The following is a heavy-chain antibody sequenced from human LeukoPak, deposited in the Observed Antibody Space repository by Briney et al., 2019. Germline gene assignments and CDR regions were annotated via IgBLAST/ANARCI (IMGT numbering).Heavy chain of an antibody. CDR2: INPSGGST. CDR1: GYTFTSYD. CDR3: ARDMSSGYYFKFDAFDI. D-gene: IGHD3-22*01. J-gene: IGHJ3*02. Sequence: ASVKVSCKASGYTFTSYDINWVRQATGQGREWMGIINPSGGSTSYAQKFQGRVTMTRDMSTSTVYMELSSLRSEDTAVYYCARDMSSGYYFKFDAFDIWGQGTMVTVSS. V-gene: IGHV1-46*01.